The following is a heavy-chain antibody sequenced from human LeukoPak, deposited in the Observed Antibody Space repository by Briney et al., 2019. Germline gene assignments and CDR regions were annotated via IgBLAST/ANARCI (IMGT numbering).Heavy chain of an antibody. V-gene: IGHV3-30*02. CDR3: ARTIEMATISYFDY. Sequence: GGSLRLSCAASGFSFSDYAIYWVRQTPGKGLEWVAFIRYDGSNKIYADSVKGRLTISRDNAKNSLYLQMNSLRAGDTAVYYCARTIEMATISYFDYWGQGTLVTVSS. J-gene: IGHJ4*02. CDR1: GFSFSDYA. CDR2: IRYDGSNK. D-gene: IGHD5-24*01.